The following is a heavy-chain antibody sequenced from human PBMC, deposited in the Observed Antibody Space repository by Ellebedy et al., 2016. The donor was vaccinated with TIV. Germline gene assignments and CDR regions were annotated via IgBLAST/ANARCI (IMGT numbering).Heavy chain of an antibody. V-gene: IGHV4-59*08. J-gene: IGHJ4*02. Sequence: MPSETLSLTCAVSGGSVTGYFWSRVRQPPGKGLEWVAYMSDGGTTSYNPSLKSRVTISLDMSKNHFSLKLNSVTAADTAIYYGARHADHGWYPLDYWGQGTLVTVSS. CDR3: ARHADHGWYPLDY. CDR1: GGSVTGYF. CDR2: MSDGGTT. D-gene: IGHD6-19*01.